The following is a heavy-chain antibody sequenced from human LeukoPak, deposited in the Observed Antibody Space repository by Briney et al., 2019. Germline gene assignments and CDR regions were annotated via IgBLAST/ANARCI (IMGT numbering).Heavy chain of an antibody. D-gene: IGHD5-18*01. CDR3: ARQGYLDFDY. Sequence: GGSLRLSCAASGFTFRSYLMHWVRQAPRKGLAWVSRTSSDGSSTIYADSVKGRFTISRDNAKKTLYLQMNSLRAEDTAVYYCARQGYLDFDYWGQGALVSVSS. V-gene: IGHV3-74*01. J-gene: IGHJ4*02. CDR2: TSSDGSST. CDR1: GFTFRSYL.